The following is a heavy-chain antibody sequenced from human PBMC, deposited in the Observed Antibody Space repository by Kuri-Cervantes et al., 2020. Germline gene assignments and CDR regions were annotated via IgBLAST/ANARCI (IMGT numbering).Heavy chain of an antibody. Sequence: SVKVSCKASGGTFSSYTTSWVRQAPGQGLEWMGRIIPILGIANYAQKFQGRVTITADKSTSAAYMELSSLRSEDTAVYYCARDHAAAGRLNWFDPWGQGTLVTVSS. J-gene: IGHJ5*02. D-gene: IGHD6-13*01. CDR2: IIPILGIA. V-gene: IGHV1-69*04. CDR1: GGTFSSYT. CDR3: ARDHAAAGRLNWFDP.